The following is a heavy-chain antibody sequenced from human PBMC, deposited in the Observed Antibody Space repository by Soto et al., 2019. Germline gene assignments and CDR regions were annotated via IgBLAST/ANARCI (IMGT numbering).Heavy chain of an antibody. Sequence: QVQLQESGPGLVKPSQTLSLTCTVSGGSISSGGYYWSWIRQHPGKGLEWIGYIYYSGSTYYNPSLKSGVTISGATSKNQFSLKLSSVTAADTAVYYCARAGLDFWSARKQYYFDYWGQGTLVTVSS. J-gene: IGHJ4*02. CDR2: IYYSGST. CDR3: ARAGLDFWSARKQYYFDY. CDR1: GGSISSGGYY. V-gene: IGHV4-31*03. D-gene: IGHD3-3*01.